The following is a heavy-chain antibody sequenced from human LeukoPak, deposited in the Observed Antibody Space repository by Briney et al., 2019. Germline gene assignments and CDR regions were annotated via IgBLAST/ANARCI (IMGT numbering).Heavy chain of an antibody. D-gene: IGHD5-24*01. V-gene: IGHV3-74*01. CDR1: GFIFSTYW. CDR3: TRWPEWLDAFDI. Sequence: QPGGSLRLSCAASGFIFSTYWMHWVRQAPGKGLVWVSRINTDGSDTSYADSVKGRFTISRDNAKNTLYLQMNSLRDEDTAVYYCTRWPEWLDAFDIWGQGTMVAVSS. CDR2: INTDGSDT. J-gene: IGHJ3*02.